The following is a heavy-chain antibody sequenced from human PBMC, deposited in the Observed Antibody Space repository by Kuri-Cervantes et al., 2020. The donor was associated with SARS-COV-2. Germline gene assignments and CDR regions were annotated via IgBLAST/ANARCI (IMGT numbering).Heavy chain of an antibody. V-gene: IGHV1-24*01. D-gene: IGHD1-26*01. J-gene: IGHJ4*02. CDR2: FDPEDGET. CDR3: ATDLSGSYGGSIDY. CDR1: GYTLTELS. Sequence: ASVKVSCKVSGYTLTELSMHWVRQAPGKGLEWMGGFDPEDGETIYAQKLQGRVTMNEDTSTDTAYMELNSLRSEDTAVYYCATDLSGSYGGSIDYWGQGTLVTVSS.